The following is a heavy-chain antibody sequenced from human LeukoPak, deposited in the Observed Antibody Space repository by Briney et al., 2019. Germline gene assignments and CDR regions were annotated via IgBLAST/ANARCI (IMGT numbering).Heavy chain of an antibody. Sequence: PSETLSLTCTVSGGSISSSSYYWGWIRQPPGKGLEWIGSIYYSGSTYYNPSLKSRVTISVDTSKNQFSLELSSVTAADTAVYYCARLLQREGWSGYYSRRLDYYYYYMDVWGKGTTVTVSS. CDR2: IYYSGST. CDR3: ARLLQREGWSGYYSRRLDYYYYYMDV. D-gene: IGHD3-3*01. CDR1: GGSISSSSYY. V-gene: IGHV4-39*01. J-gene: IGHJ6*03.